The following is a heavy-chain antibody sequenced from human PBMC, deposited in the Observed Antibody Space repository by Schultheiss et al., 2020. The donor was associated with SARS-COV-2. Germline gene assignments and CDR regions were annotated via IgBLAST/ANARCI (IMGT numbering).Heavy chain of an antibody. CDR3: ARDYSNEGDYFDY. CDR1: GFTFSNYV. D-gene: IGHD4-11*01. Sequence: GGSLRLSCAASGFTFSNYVMNWVRQAPGKGLEWVSGISASGGSPYYADSVKGRFTISRDNSKNTLYLQMNSLRAEDTAVYYCARDYSNEGDYFDYWGQGTLVTVSS. CDR2: ISASGGSP. V-gene: IGHV3-23*01. J-gene: IGHJ4*02.